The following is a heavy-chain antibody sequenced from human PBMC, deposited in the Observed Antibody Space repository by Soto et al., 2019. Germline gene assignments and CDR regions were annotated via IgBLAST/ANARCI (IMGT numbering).Heavy chain of an antibody. J-gene: IGHJ6*02. Sequence: GASVKVSCKASGGTFSSYAISWVRQAPGQGLEWMGGIIPIFGTANYAQKFQGRVTITADESTSTAYMELSSLRSEDTAVYYCARDGSVAGATYYYYYGMDVWGQGTTVTVSS. CDR2: IIPIFGTA. CDR3: ARDGSVAGATYYYYYGMDV. V-gene: IGHV1-69*13. D-gene: IGHD6-19*01. CDR1: GGTFSSYA.